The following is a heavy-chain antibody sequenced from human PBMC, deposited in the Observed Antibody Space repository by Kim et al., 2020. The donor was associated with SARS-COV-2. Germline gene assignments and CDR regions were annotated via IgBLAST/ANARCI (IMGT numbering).Heavy chain of an antibody. J-gene: IGHJ4*01. D-gene: IGHD2-21*01. CDR3: ARGRGYCGGDCYSFDY. V-gene: IGHV4-34*01. CDR1: GGSFSGYY. CDR2: INHSGST. Sequence: SETLSLTCAVYGGSFSGYYWSWIRQPPGKGLEWIGEINHSGSTNYNPSLKSRVTISVDTSKNQFSLKLSSVTAADTAVYYCARGRGYCGGDCYSFDYWG.